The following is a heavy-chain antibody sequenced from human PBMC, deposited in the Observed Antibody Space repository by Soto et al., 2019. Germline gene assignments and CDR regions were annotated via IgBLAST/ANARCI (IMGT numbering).Heavy chain of an antibody. J-gene: IGHJ6*02. D-gene: IGHD5-18*01. CDR1: GGTFSSYA. V-gene: IGHV1-69*01. CDR3: AGTGDTSMIYYYGMDV. CDR2: IIPIFGTA. Sequence: QVQLVQSGAEVKKPGSSVKVSCKASGGTFSSYAISWVRQAPGQGLAWMGGIIPIFGTANYAQKCQGRVTITADGSTSTAYRELRSLRSEDTDVYYCAGTGDTSMIYYYGMDVWGQGTTVTVSS.